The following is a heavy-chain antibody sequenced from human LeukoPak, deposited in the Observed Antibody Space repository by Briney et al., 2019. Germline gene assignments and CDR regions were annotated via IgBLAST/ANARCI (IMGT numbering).Heavy chain of an antibody. CDR2: IKPDGTTK. J-gene: IGHJ4*02. D-gene: IGHD6-13*01. Sequence: TSETLSLTCAVSGGSISSSNWWSWVRQAPGKGLEWVANIKPDGTTKFYVDSVKGRFTISRDNALNSLYLQMNSLRAEDTAIYYCARSIPYGTTWYGRSDYWGQGTLVTVSS. V-gene: IGHV3-7*03. CDR3: ARSIPYGTTWYGRSDY. CDR1: GGSISSSNW.